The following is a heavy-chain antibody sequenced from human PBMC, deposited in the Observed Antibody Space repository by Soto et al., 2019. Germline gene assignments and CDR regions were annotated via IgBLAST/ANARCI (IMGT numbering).Heavy chain of an antibody. CDR3: ARDGAAAVPLRFLEWSYYYYYMDV. CDR2: ISSNGGST. Sequence: GGSLRLSCAASGFTFSSYVMHWVRQAPGKGLEYVSAISSNGGSTYYANSVKGRFTISRDNSKNTLYLQMGSLRAEDMAVYYCARDGAAAVPLRFLEWSYYYYYMDVWGKGTTVTVSS. CDR1: GFTFSSYV. J-gene: IGHJ6*03. D-gene: IGHD3-3*01. V-gene: IGHV3-64*01.